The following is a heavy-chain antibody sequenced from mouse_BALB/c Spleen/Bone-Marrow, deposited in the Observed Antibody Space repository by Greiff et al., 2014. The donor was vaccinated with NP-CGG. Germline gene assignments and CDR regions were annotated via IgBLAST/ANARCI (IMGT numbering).Heavy chain of an antibody. V-gene: IGHV1S29*02. D-gene: IGHD2-3*01. J-gene: IGHJ3*01. CDR1: GYTFTDYN. CDR3: AGGWLLSWFAY. CDR2: IYPYNGGT. Sequence: DVHLVESGPELVKPGASVKISCKASGYTFTDYNMHWVKQSHGRSLEWIGYIYPYNGGTGYNQKFKSKATLTVDNSSSTAYMELRSLTSEDSAVYYCAGGWLLSWFAYWGQGTLVTVSA.